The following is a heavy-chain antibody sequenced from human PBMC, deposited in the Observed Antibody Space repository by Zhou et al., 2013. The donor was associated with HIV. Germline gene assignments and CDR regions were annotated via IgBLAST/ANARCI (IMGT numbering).Heavy chain of an antibody. D-gene: IGHD3-22*01. V-gene: IGHV1-69-2*01. CDR2: INPEDGDT. Sequence: EVQLVQSGAEVKKPGTAVKISCKVSGYTFTDYYMHWARQTPGRGLEWIGLINPEDGDTLYAEKFQGRVTITADTSTDTAHMELSTLKSEDTAIYFCATLQEIVPDYEDTSGRDAFDIWAKGLWSPSLQ. J-gene: IGHJ3*02. CDR1: GYTFTDYY. CDR3: ATLQEIVPDYEDTSGRDAFDI.